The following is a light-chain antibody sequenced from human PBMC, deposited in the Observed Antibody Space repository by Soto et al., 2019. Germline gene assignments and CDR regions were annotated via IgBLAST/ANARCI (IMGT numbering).Light chain of an antibody. J-gene: IGKJ4*01. V-gene: IGKV1-39*01. Sequence: DIQMTQSPSSLSASVGDRVTITCRASKSISSYLNWYQQKPGKAHKLLIYAASRLQSGVPSRVSGSGSGTDFTLTISSLQPEDFATYYCQQSYITPLTFGGGTKVEIK. CDR3: QQSYITPLT. CDR2: AAS. CDR1: KSISSY.